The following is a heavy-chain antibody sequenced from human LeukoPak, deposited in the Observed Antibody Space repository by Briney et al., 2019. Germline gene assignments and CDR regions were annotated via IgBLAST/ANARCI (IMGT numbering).Heavy chain of an antibody. Sequence: GGSLRLSCAASGFTFSSYAMSWVRQAPGKGLEWVSAISGSGGSTYYADSVKGRFTISRDNSKNTLYLQMNSLRAEDTAVYYYAKGIDWNRYNWFDPWGQGTLVTVSS. CDR3: AKGIDWNRYNWFDP. D-gene: IGHD1-1*01. CDR1: GFTFSSYA. J-gene: IGHJ5*02. V-gene: IGHV3-23*01. CDR2: ISGSGGST.